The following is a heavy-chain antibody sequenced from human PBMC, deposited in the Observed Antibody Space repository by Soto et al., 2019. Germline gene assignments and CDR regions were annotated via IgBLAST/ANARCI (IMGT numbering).Heavy chain of an antibody. CDR3: AKDPPSSYYYDSSGYKPSYFDY. J-gene: IGHJ4*02. D-gene: IGHD3-22*01. CDR2: ISGSGGST. CDR1: GFTFSSYA. V-gene: IGHV3-23*01. Sequence: EVQLLESGGGLVQAGGSLRLSCAASGFTFSSYAMSWVRQAPGKGLEWVSAISGSGGSTYYADSVKGRFTISRDNSKNTLYLQMNSLRAEDTAVYYCAKDPPSSYYYDSSGYKPSYFDYWGQGTLVTVSS.